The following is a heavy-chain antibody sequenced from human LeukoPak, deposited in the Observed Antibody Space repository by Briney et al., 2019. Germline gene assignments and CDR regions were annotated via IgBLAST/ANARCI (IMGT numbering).Heavy chain of an antibody. CDR1: GFTFSSYG. CDR2: ISDDGSNQ. V-gene: IGHV3-30*18. J-gene: IGHJ4*02. Sequence: PGRSLRLSCAASGFTFSSYGMHWVRQAPGKGLEWAAVISDDGSNQHYADSVKGRFTISRDNSKKILYLQMNSLRAEDTAVYYCGKEVERHFDLKYWGQGTLVTVSS. CDR3: GKEVERHFDLKY.